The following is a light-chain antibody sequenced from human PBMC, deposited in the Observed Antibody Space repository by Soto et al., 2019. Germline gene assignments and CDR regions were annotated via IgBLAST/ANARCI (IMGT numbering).Light chain of an antibody. CDR1: SSNIGSNT. CDR2: SNN. V-gene: IGLV1-44*01. J-gene: IGLJ2*01. Sequence: QPVLTQPPSASGTPGQRVTISCSGSSSNIGSNTVNWYQQLPGTAPKLLIYSNNQRPSGVPDRFSASKSGTSASLAISGLQSEDEADYYCAAWDDSLIGVVFGGGTKVTVL. CDR3: AAWDDSLIGVV.